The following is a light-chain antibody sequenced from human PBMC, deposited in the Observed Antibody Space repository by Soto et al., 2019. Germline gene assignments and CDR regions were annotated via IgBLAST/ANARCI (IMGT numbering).Light chain of an antibody. V-gene: IGLV1-44*01. J-gene: IGLJ2*01. CDR1: SSNIGTNT. CDR3: ATWDDSLNGVV. CDR2: SND. Sequence: QSVLTQPPSASGTPGQRVSISCSGGSSNIGTNTVNWYQHLPGTAPKLLIFSNDERPSGVPDRFSGSKSGTSASLAISVLQSDDEADYYCATWDDSLNGVVFGGGTKVTVL.